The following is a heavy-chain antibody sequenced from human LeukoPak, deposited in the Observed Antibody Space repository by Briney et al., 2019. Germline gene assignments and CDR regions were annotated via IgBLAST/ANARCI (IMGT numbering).Heavy chain of an antibody. Sequence: SETLSLTCAVYGGSFSGYYWSWIRQPPGKGLEWIGEINHSGSTNYNPSLKSRVPISVDTSNNQFSLKLSAVTAADTAVYYCARRRIAARTLDYWGQGTLVTVSS. CDR3: ARRRIAARTLDY. D-gene: IGHD6-6*01. CDR2: INHSGST. CDR1: GGSFSGYY. J-gene: IGHJ4*02. V-gene: IGHV4-34*01.